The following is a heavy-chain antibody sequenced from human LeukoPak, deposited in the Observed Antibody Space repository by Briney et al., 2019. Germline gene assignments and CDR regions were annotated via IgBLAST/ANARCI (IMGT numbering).Heavy chain of an antibody. J-gene: IGHJ4*02. CDR1: GYTFTSYA. V-gene: IGHV1-3*01. Sequence: GASVKVSCKASGYTFTSYAMHWVRQAPGQRLEWMGWINAGNGNTKYSQKFQGRVTITRDTSASTAYMELSSLRSEDTAVYYCARVAGYSYGPVAYWGQGTLVTVSS. CDR3: ARVAGYSYGPVAY. D-gene: IGHD5-18*01. CDR2: INAGNGNT.